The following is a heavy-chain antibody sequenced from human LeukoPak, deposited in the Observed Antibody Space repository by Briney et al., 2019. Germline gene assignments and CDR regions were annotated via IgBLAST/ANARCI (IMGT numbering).Heavy chain of an antibody. D-gene: IGHD3-9*01. Sequence: GALRLSCAASGFSFGTYSMHWARQVPGKGLEWVAVIWYDGSNEDYADSVKGRFTISRDYSQNTLLLQMNSLRAEDTALYYCARGKTSDDIIEDAFDIWGQGTMVAVSS. CDR1: GFSFGTYS. J-gene: IGHJ3*02. CDR2: IWYDGSNE. CDR3: ARGKTSDDIIEDAFDI. V-gene: IGHV3-33*01.